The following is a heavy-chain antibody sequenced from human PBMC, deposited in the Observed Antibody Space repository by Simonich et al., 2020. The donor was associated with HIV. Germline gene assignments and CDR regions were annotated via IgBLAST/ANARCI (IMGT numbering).Heavy chain of an antibody. J-gene: IGHJ4*01. Sequence: QVQLQQWGAGLLKPSETLSLTCAVYGGSFSGYYWSWIRQPPGKGLEWIGEINHSESTTSNPSLKMRVTISVDTSKNQFSLKRTSVTAADTAVYYCARRGSVSSGSPRYFDSWGHGTLVTVSS. CDR3: ARRGSVSSGSPRYFDS. CDR1: GGSFSGYY. D-gene: IGHD3-10*01. CDR2: INHSEST. V-gene: IGHV4-34*01.